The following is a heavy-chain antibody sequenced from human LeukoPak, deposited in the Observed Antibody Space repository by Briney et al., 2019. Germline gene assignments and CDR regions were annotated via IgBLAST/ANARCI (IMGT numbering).Heavy chain of an antibody. CDR3: ARTDYGSLRGAFLI. CDR1: GFTFSSYE. D-gene: IGHD4/OR15-4a*01. CDR2: ISSSGSTI. J-gene: IGHJ3*02. V-gene: IGHV3-48*03. Sequence: GGPLRLSCAASGFTFSSYEMNWVRQAPGKGLEWVSYISSSGSTIYYADSVKGRFTISRDNAKNSLYLQMNSLRAEDTAVYYCARTDYGSLRGAFLIWGQGTMVTVSS.